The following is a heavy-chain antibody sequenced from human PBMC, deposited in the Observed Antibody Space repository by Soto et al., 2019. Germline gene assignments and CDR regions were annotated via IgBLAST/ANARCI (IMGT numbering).Heavy chain of an antibody. CDR2: ISGSVSGGRIDT. CDR1: GFTFSTYA. Sequence: GGSLRLSCAASGFTFSTYAMGWVRQAPGKGLEWVSAISGSVSGGRIDTHYADSVKGRFTISRDNSIDTLYLQMNSLRTEDAAVYYCARPRGYGALDGYDIWGQGAMVTVSS. V-gene: IGHV3-23*01. J-gene: IGHJ3*02. D-gene: IGHD3-10*01. CDR3: ARPRGYGALDGYDI.